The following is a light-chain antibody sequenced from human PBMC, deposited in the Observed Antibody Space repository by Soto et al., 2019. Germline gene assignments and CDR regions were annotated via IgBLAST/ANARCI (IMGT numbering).Light chain of an antibody. J-gene: IGKJ2*01. Sequence: DIQMTQSPSSLSASVGDRVTITCQASQDISKYLNWYQQKAGKAPKLLIYDASNLETGVPSRCTGSGSGTDFTFTISSLQPEDIATYYCQQYDNLPYTFGQGTKLEIK. CDR3: QQYDNLPYT. CDR1: QDISKY. V-gene: IGKV1-33*01. CDR2: DAS.